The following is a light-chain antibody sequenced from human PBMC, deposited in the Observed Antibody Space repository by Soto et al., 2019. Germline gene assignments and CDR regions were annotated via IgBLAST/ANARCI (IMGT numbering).Light chain of an antibody. CDR1: QSISNY. CDR3: QHHNSYSEA. CDR2: GAS. J-gene: IGKJ1*01. Sequence: EIVLTQSPGTLSLSPGERTTLSCRASQSISNYLAWYQQKPGQAPRLLIYGASNRATGIPSRFSGSGSGTEFTLTISSLQPDDFATYYCQHHNSYSEAFGQGTKVDIK. V-gene: IGKV3-11*01.